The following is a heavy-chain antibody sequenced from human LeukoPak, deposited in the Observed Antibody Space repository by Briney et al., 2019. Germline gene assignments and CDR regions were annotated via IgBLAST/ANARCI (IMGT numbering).Heavy chain of an antibody. J-gene: IGHJ3*02. CDR1: GGTFSSYA. Sequence: SVKVSCKASGGTFSSYAISWVRQAPGQGLEWMGGIIPIFGTANYAQKFQGRVTITTDEYTRTAYMEMSSLRYEDTTVYYCARAQNYYGSGSPGAFDIWGQGTMVTVSS. V-gene: IGHV1-69*05. D-gene: IGHD3-10*01. CDR2: IIPIFGTA. CDR3: ARAQNYYGSGSPGAFDI.